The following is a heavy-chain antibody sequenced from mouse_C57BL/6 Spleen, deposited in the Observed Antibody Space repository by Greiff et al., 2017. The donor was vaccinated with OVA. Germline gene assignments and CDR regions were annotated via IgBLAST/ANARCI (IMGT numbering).Heavy chain of an antibody. V-gene: IGHV1-42*01. CDR1: GYSFTGYY. Sequence: EVQLVESGPELVKPGASVKISCKASGYSFTGYYMNWVKQSPEKSLEWIGEINPSTGGTTYNQKFKAKATLTVDKSSSTAYMQLKSLTSEDSAVYYCARGVRSNKGWYFDVWGTGTTVTVSS. CDR3: ARGVRSNKGWYFDV. J-gene: IGHJ1*03. D-gene: IGHD2-5*01. CDR2: INPSTGGT.